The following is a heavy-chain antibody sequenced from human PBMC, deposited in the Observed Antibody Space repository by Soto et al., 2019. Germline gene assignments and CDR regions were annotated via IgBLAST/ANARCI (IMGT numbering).Heavy chain of an antibody. V-gene: IGHV3-15*01. CDR2: IKSKTDGGTT. J-gene: IGHJ6*03. CDR3: TTGLQAGRPRSIYYYYYMDV. Sequence: EVQLVESGGGLVKPGGSLRLSCAASGFTFSNAWMSWVRQAPGKGLEWVGRIKSKTDGGTTDYAAPVKGRFTISRDDSKNTLYLQMNSLKTEDTAVYYCTTGLQAGRPRSIYYYYYMDVWGKGTTVTVSS. CDR1: GFTFSNAW.